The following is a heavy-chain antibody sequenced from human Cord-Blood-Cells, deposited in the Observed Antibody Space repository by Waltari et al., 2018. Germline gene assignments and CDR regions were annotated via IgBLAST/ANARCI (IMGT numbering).Heavy chain of an antibody. J-gene: IGHJ4*02. CDR3: ARVTVGVDY. CDR2: IKQIGSEK. Sequence: EVQLVELGVGFVQPGGSLRLSCGGWGFTLRSNWMGWVREAPGKGLEWIAKIKQIGSEKYYVASMKGRSTIARDYEKNSLLKQRNGMRAEETAVYYCARVTVGVDYWGQGTLVTVSS. D-gene: IGHD1-26*01. CDR1: GFTLRSNW. V-gene: IGHV3-7*01.